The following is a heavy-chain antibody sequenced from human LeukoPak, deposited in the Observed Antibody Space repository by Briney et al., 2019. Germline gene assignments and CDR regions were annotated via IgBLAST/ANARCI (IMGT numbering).Heavy chain of an antibody. D-gene: IGHD1-1*01. CDR3: ARDLDPDDAFDI. CDR1: GGTFSSYA. V-gene: IGHV1-69*13. J-gene: IGHJ3*02. Sequence: ASVKVSCKASGGTFSSYAISWVRQAPGQGLEWMGGIIPIFGTANYAQKSQGRVTITADESTSTAYMELSSLRSEDTAVYYCARDLDPDDAFDIWGQGTMVTVSS. CDR2: IIPIFGTA.